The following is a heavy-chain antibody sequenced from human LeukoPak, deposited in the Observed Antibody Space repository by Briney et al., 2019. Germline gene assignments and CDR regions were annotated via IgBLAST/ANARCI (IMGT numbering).Heavy chain of an antibody. Sequence: PGGSLRLSCAASGFTFTNYTMNWVRQAPGKGLEWVSYISSNSSTMYYADSVKGRFTISRGNAKNSLYLQMNSLRAEDTAVYYCARGEGYDILTGYYIWGQGTLVTVSS. CDR2: ISSNSSTM. CDR3: ARGEGYDILTGYYI. CDR1: GFTFTNYT. J-gene: IGHJ4*02. D-gene: IGHD3-9*01. V-gene: IGHV3-48*01.